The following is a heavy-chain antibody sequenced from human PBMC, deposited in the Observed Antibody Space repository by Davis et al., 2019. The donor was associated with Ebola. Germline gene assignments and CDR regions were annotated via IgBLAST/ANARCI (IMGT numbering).Heavy chain of an antibody. V-gene: IGHV3-74*01. Sequence: GESLKIPCAASGFTFSSYWMHWVRQAPGKGLVWVSRINSDGSSTSYADSVKGRFTISRDNAKNTLYLQMNSLRAEDTAVYYCARAWYYYDSSGYYRAYYGMDVWGQGTTVTVSS. D-gene: IGHD3-22*01. CDR2: INSDGSST. J-gene: IGHJ6*02. CDR1: GFTFSSYW. CDR3: ARAWYYYDSSGYYRAYYGMDV.